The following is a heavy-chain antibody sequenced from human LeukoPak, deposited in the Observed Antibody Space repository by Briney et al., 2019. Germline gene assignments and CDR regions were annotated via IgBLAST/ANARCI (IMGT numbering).Heavy chain of an antibody. V-gene: IGHV4-30-4*01. CDR3: ARVGFGELLIDY. J-gene: IGHJ4*02. Sequence: SQTLSLTCTVSGGSISSGDYYWSWIRQPPGKGLEWIGYIYYSGSTYYNPSLKSRVTISVDTSKNQFSLKLSSVIAADTAVYYCARVGFGELLIDYWGQGTLVTVSS. CDR1: GGSISSGDYY. D-gene: IGHD3-10*01. CDR2: IYYSGST.